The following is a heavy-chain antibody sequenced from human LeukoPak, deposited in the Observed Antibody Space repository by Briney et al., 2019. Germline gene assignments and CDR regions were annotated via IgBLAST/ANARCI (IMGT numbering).Heavy chain of an antibody. J-gene: IGHJ4*02. CDR1: GNSISSSYY. CDR2: MYYSGTT. D-gene: IGHD3-10*01. V-gene: IGHV4-39*01. Sequence: SETLTLTCTVSGNSISSSYYWGWIRQTPGKGLEWVGSMYYSGTTYYNPSFESRVTISVAPSKNQFSLRLTSVTAADTAIYHCASHAVSGTYWQPFDYWGQGSLVTVSS. CDR3: ASHAVSGTYWQPFDY.